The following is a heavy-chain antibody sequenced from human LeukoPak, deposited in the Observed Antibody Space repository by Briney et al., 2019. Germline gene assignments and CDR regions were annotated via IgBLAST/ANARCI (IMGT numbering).Heavy chain of an antibody. V-gene: IGHV4-38-2*02. CDR3: ARDDSPDIVVVPAAIGHWFDP. CDR2: IYHSGST. CDR1: GYSISSGYY. D-gene: IGHD2-2*01. Sequence: SETLSLTCAVSGYSISSGYYWGWIRQPPGKGLEWIGSIYHSGSTYYNPSLKSRVTISGDTPKNQFSLKLSSVTAADTAVYYCARDDSPDIVVVPAAIGHWFDPWGQGTLVTVSS. J-gene: IGHJ5*02.